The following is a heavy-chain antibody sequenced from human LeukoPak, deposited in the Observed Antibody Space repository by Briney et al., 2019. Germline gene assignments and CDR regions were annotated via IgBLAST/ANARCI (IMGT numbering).Heavy chain of an antibody. CDR2: ISSSSSYI. J-gene: IGHJ2*01. V-gene: IGHV3-21*04. D-gene: IGHD6-13*01. Sequence: GGSLRLSCAASGFTFSSYTMNWVRQAPGKGLEWVSSISSSSSYIYYADSVKGRFIISRDNAENSLYLQMNSLRTEDTALYYCARVSSSWYFWYFDLWGRGTLVTVSS. CDR3: ARVSSSWYFWYFDL. CDR1: GFTFSSYT.